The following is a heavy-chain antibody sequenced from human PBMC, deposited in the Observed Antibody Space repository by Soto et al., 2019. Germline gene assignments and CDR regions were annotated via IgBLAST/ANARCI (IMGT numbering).Heavy chain of an antibody. Sequence: GGSLRLSCGASGFSFSSYTMNWVRQAPGKGLEWVSSISSGSSFTSYADSVKGRFTISRDNAKKSLYLQMNSLRAEDTAVYYCARDYYYDRSGYSPLDYWGQGTLVIVSS. CDR3: ARDYYYDRSGYSPLDY. D-gene: IGHD3-22*01. CDR1: GFSFSSYT. V-gene: IGHV3-21*01. CDR2: ISSGSSFT. J-gene: IGHJ4*02.